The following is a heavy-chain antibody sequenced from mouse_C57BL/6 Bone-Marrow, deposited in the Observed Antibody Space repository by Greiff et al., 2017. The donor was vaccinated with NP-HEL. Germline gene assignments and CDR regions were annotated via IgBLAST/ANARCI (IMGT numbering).Heavy chain of an antibody. CDR2: INPSSGYT. J-gene: IGHJ2*01. Sequence: VKLVESGAELARPGASVKMSCKASGYTFTSYTMHWVKQRPGQGLEWIGYINPSSGYTKYNQKFKDKATLTADKSSSTAYMQLSSLTSEDSAVYYCARVPWSGGNYEDYWGQGTTLTVSS. CDR1: GYTFTSYT. CDR3: ARVPWSGGNYEDY. V-gene: IGHV1-4*01. D-gene: IGHD2-1*01.